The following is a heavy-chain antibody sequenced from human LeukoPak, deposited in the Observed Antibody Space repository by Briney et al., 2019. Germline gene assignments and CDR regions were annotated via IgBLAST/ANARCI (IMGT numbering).Heavy chain of an antibody. CDR3: ARDGARNQPEPLLFDL. D-gene: IGHD1-14*01. V-gene: IGHV3-30*01. Sequence: PGGSLRLSCAASGFTFSDYPLHWVRQAPGKGLEWVTFISYDGSKKYHADSVKGRFTISRDNSKNTLYLLLNSLETEDTAVYYFARDGARNQPEPLLFDLWGQGTLVTVSS. CDR1: GFTFSDYP. CDR2: ISYDGSKK. J-gene: IGHJ5*02.